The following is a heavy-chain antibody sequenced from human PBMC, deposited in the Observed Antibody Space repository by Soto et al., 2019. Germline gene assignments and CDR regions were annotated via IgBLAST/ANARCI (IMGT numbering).Heavy chain of an antibody. J-gene: IGHJ6*02. CDR1: GSTFGSCG. CDR3: ANIEGYYYCHDMDV. CDR2: ISYDGNEK. V-gene: IGHV3-30*18. D-gene: IGHD5-12*01. Sequence: PGGSLRLSCSASGSTFGSCGIHWVRQAPGKGLEWVAVISYDGNEKYYADSVKGRFTISRDNSKNTLYLQMNSLRAGDTAVYYCANIEGYYYCHDMDVWGHGTTVTVSS.